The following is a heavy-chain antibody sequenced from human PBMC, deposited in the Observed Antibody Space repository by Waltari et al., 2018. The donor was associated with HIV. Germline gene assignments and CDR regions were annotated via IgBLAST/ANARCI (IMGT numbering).Heavy chain of an antibody. CDR2: IYYSGST. D-gene: IGHD3-22*01. V-gene: IGHV4-59*01. Sequence: QVQLQESGPGLVKPSETLSLTCTVSGGSISSYYWSWIRQPPGKGLEWIGYIYYSGSTNYDPSLKSRVTISVDTSKNQFSLKLSSVTAADTAVYYCARVPYDSSGLDAFDIWGQGTMVTVSS. CDR1: GGSISSYY. CDR3: ARVPYDSSGLDAFDI. J-gene: IGHJ3*02.